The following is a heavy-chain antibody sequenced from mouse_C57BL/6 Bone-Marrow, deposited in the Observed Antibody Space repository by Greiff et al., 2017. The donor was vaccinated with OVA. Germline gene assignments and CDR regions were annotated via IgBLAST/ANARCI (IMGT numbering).Heavy chain of an antibody. CDR3: ASARSSSYYWDVEV. J-gene: IGHJ1*03. V-gene: IGHV5-17*01. D-gene: IGHD1-1*01. Sequence: EVQLVESGGGLVKPGGSLKLSCAASGFTFRDYGMHWVRQAPEKGLEWVAYISSGSSTIYYADTVKGRFTISRDNAKNTLFLQMTSLRSEDTALYYCASARSSSYYWDVEVWGTGTTVTFSP. CDR1: GFTFRDYG. CDR2: ISSGSSTI.